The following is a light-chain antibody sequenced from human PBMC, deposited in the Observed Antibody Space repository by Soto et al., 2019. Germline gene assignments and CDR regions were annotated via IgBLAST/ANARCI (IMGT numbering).Light chain of an antibody. CDR1: SSNIGNNY. V-gene: IGLV1-51*02. CDR2: ENN. CDR3: RTCDSSLSAGV. Sequence: QSVLTQPPSVSAAPGQTVTISCSGSSSNIGNNYVSWYQQLPGTAPKLLIYENNKRPSGIPDRFSGSKSGTSATLGITGLQTGDEADYYCRTCDSSLSAGVFGGGTKLTVL. J-gene: IGLJ3*02.